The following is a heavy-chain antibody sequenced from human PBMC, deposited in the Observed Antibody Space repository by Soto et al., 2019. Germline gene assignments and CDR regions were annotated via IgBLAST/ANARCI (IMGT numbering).Heavy chain of an antibody. CDR3: TTHEEGAPWAGGFDS. Sequence: GGSLRLSCAASGFRFRTRAMSWVRQAPGKGLEWVASIRPGGDSTYYADSVKGRFAVSRDNSNVTLYLQMDSLRVEDTAIYYCTTHEEGAPWAGGFDSWGQGPLVTVSS. CDR2: IRPGGDST. CDR1: GFRFRTRA. D-gene: IGHD1-26*01. J-gene: IGHJ5*01. V-gene: IGHV3-23*01.